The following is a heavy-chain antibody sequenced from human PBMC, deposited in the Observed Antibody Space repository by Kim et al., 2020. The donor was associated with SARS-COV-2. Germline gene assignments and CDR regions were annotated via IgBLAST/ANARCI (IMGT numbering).Heavy chain of an antibody. CDR3: ARAHRGGAITFGGVISGGFDY. V-gene: IGHV4-31*03. J-gene: IGHJ4*02. D-gene: IGHD3-16*02. Sequence: SETLSLTCTVSGGSISSGGYYWSWIRQHPGKGLEWIGYIYYSGSTYYNPSLKSRVTISVDTSKNQFSLKLSSVTAADTAVYYCARAHRGGAITFGGVISGGFDYWGQGTLVTVSS. CDR1: GGSISSGGYY. CDR2: IYYSGST.